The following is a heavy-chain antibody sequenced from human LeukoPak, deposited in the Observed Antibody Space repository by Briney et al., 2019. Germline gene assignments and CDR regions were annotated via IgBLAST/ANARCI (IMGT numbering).Heavy chain of an antibody. D-gene: IGHD3-3*01. J-gene: IGHJ4*02. CDR2: IIPVLSIA. Sequence: SVKVSCKASGGTFSSQAISWVRQAPGQGLEWMGRIIPVLSIANYAQKFQGRVTITADKFTSTAYMELSSLRSEDTAVYYCARYTIFRSVFDYWGQGTLVTVSS. CDR1: GGTFSSQA. CDR3: ARYTIFRSVFDY. V-gene: IGHV1-69*04.